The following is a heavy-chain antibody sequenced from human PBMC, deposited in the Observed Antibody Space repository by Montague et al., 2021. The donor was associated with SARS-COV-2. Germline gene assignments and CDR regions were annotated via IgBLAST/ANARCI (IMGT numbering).Heavy chain of an antibody. CDR2: VFYNKST. J-gene: IGHJ6*02. Sequence: SETLSLTCTVSGVSVTGYYWSWIRQPPAKGLEWVGVVFYNKSTNFNSSLKSRVALSADTSKNQFSLRLTSVTAADTAFYYCVREPHYDGLNGTTDFWDQGTTVTVSS. V-gene: IGHV4-4*08. CDR1: GVSVTGYY. D-gene: IGHD3-9*01. CDR3: VREPHYDGLNGTTDF.